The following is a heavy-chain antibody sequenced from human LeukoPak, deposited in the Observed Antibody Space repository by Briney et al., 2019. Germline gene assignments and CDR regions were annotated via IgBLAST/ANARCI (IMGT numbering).Heavy chain of an antibody. D-gene: IGHD3-3*01. J-gene: IGHJ5*02. Sequence: SETLSLTCAVSGGSISSSNWWSWVRQPPGKGLEWIGEIYHSGSTNYNPSLKSRVTISVDKSKNQFSLKLSPVTAADTAVYYGTSTMPLQGWFDPWGQGTLVTVSS. CDR3: TSTMPLQGWFDP. V-gene: IGHV4-4*02. CDR2: IYHSGST. CDR1: GGSISSSNW.